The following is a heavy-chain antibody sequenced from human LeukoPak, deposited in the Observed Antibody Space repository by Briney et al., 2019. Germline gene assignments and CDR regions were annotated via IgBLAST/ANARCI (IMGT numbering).Heavy chain of an antibody. V-gene: IGHV3-23*01. CDR3: AKAQAYCSGGSCYSSFDY. CDR1: GFTFSSYA. D-gene: IGHD2-15*01. Sequence: GGSLRLSCAASGFTFSSYAMSWVRQAPGKGLEWVSGISGSAGSTYYADSVKDQFTIPRDNSKNTLYLQMNSLRAEDTAVYYCAKAQAYCSGGSCYSSFDYWGQGTLVTVSS. CDR2: ISGSAGST. J-gene: IGHJ4*02.